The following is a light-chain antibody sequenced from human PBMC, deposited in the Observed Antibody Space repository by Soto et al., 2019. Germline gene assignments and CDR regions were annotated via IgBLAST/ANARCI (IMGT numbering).Light chain of an antibody. V-gene: IGKV4-1*01. CDR2: WAS. Sequence: DIVLTQSPDSLPVSLGERATINCKSSQSVFDGSKDRNYLAWYQQKPGQPPKLLIYWASTRESGVPDRFGGSESGTDFTLTISSLQAEDVAVYYCQQYYTTPYTFGQGTKLDIK. J-gene: IGKJ2*01. CDR1: QSVFDGSKDRNY. CDR3: QQYYTTPYT.